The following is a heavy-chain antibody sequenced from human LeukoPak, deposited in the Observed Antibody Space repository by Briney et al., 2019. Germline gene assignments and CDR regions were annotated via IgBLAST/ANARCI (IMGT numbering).Heavy chain of an antibody. CDR2: ISGNGGST. Sequence: GGSLRLSCAASGFTFSSYAMTWVRQAPGEGLEWVSIISGNGGSTYYADSVKGRFTISRDNSKNTLYLQMNSLRAEDTAVYYCAKVGYDYVWGSYQPQYYFDYWGQGTLVTVSS. CDR1: GFTFSSYA. CDR3: AKVGYDYVWGSYQPQYYFDY. D-gene: IGHD3-16*02. J-gene: IGHJ4*02. V-gene: IGHV3-23*01.